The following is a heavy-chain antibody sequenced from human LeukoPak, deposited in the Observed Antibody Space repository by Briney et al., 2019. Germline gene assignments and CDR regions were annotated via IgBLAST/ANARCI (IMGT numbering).Heavy chain of an antibody. V-gene: IGHV1-69*05. CDR3: ARGGLIDSSGYQH. CDR1: GGTFSSYA. Sequence: SVKVSCKASGGTFSSYAISWVRQAPGQGLEWMGRIIPIFGTANYAQKFRGRVTITTDESTSTAYMELSSLRSEDTAVYYCARGGLIDSSGYQHWGQGTLVTVSS. D-gene: IGHD3-22*01. CDR2: IIPIFGTA. J-gene: IGHJ1*01.